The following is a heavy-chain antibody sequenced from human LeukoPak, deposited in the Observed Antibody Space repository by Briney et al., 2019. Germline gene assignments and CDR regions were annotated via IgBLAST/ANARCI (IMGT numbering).Heavy chain of an antibody. CDR3: ARNFWSGYYYYYGMDV. Sequence: ASVKVSCKASGYTFTSYGISWVRQAPGQGLEWMGWISAYNGNTNYAQKFQGRVTMTRNTSISTAYMELSSLRSEDTAVYYCARNFWSGYYYYYGMDVWGQGTTVTVSS. CDR1: GYTFTSYG. V-gene: IGHV1-18*01. CDR2: ISAYNGNT. J-gene: IGHJ6*02. D-gene: IGHD3-3*01.